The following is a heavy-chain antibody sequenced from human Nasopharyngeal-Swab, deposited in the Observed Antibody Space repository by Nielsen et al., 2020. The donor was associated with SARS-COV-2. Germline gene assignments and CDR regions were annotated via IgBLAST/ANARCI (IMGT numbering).Heavy chain of an antibody. D-gene: IGHD6-13*01. J-gene: IGHJ4*02. CDR2: IKQDGSET. Sequence: ESLKISCAASGFTFSGYWMSWVRQAPGKGLEWVANIKQDGSETYYVDSVKGRFTISRDNAKNSLYLQMNSLRAEDTAVFYCVRLSIAAAGVDFWGQGTLVTVSS. CDR1: GFTFSGYW. V-gene: IGHV3-7*01. CDR3: VRLSIAAAGVDF.